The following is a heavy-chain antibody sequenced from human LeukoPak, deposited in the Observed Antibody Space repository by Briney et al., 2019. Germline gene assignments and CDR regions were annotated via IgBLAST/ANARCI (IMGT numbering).Heavy chain of an antibody. J-gene: IGHJ4*02. CDR2: IYHSGST. V-gene: IGHV4-4*02. Sequence: SETLSLTCAVSGGSISSSNWWSWIRQPPGKGLEWIGEIYHSGSTNYNPSLKSRVTISVDKSKNQYSLKLSSVTAADTAVYYCARADRASYWGFDYWGQGTLVTVSS. D-gene: IGHD7-27*01. CDR1: GGSISSSNW. CDR3: ARADRASYWGFDY.